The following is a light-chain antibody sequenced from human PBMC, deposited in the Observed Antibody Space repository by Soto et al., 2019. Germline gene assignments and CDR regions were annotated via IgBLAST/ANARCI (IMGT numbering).Light chain of an antibody. J-gene: IGLJ2*01. CDR3: CSYAGSDVII. Sequence: QSALTQPASVSGSPGQSITISCTGTSSDIGSYNLVSWYQQHPGKAPKLMIYEGSKRPSGVSNRFSGSESGNTASLTISGLQAEDEADYFCCSYAGSDVIIFGGGTKLTVL. CDR1: SSDIGSYNL. CDR2: EGS. V-gene: IGLV2-23*01.